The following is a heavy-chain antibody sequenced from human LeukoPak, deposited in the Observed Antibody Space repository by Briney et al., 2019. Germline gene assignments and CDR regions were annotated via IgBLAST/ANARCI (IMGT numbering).Heavy chain of an antibody. CDR2: ISYDGSNK. J-gene: IGHJ4*02. V-gene: IGHV3-30-3*01. CDR1: GFTFSSYA. CDR3: ARDQVPVAPPYYFDY. Sequence: PGGSLRLSCAASGFTFSSYAMHWVRQAPGKGLEWVAVISYDGSNKYYADSVKGRFTISRDNSKNTLYLQMNSLRAEDTAVYYCARDQVPVAPPYYFDYWGQGTLVTVSS. D-gene: IGHD5-12*01.